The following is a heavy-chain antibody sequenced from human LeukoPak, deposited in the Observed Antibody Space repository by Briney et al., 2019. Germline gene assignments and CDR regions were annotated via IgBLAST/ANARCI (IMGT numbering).Heavy chain of an antibody. J-gene: IGHJ4*02. Sequence: GASVKVSCTASGGTFSSYAISWVRQAPGQGLEWMGGIIPIFGTANYAQKFQGRVTMTEDTSTDTAYMELSSLRSEDTAVYYCATTRVGATDYYFDYWGQGTLVTVSS. CDR1: GGTFSSYA. V-gene: IGHV1-69*06. D-gene: IGHD1-26*01. CDR3: ATTRVGATDYYFDY. CDR2: IIPIFGTA.